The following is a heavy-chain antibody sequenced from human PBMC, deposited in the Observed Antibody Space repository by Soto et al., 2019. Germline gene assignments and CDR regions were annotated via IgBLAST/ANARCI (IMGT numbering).Heavy chain of an antibody. CDR1: VYTFTSYA. Sequence: GASVKVSCKASVYTFTSYAIQWVRQAPGQRLEWMGWINAGNGNTKYSQKFQGRVTITRDTSASTAYMELSSLRSEDTAVYYCARGGHCSSTSCYDDWFDPWGQGTLVTVSS. CDR2: INAGNGNT. J-gene: IGHJ5*02. CDR3: ARGGHCSSTSCYDDWFDP. D-gene: IGHD2-2*01. V-gene: IGHV1-3*01.